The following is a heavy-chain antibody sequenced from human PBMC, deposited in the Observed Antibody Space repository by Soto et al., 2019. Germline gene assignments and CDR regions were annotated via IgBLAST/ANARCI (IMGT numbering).Heavy chain of an antibody. CDR2: IYTGDTP. J-gene: IGHJ5*02. D-gene: IGHD2-2*01. V-gene: IGHV3-53*01. CDR1: RFTVGSSY. Sequence: GGSLRLSCAASRFTVGSSYVSWVRQAPGKGLEWVSVIYTGDTPYYAGSAKGRFTISRDNSKNTLYLQMNSLRVEDTAVYYCTRDLMDVVPPADDLFDPWGQGXLVTVSS. CDR3: TRDLMDVVPPADDLFDP.